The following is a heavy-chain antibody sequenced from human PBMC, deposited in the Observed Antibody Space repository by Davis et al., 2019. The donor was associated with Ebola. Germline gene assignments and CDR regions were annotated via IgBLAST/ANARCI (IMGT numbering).Heavy chain of an antibody. CDR1: GFTFSRFA. CDR3: VKTQFLEWSYGMDV. D-gene: IGHD3-3*01. J-gene: IGHJ6*02. V-gene: IGHV3-64D*06. CDR2: ISSNGDST. Sequence: GGSLRLSCAASGFTFSRFAMHWVRQAPGKGLKYVSAISSNGDSTYYADSMKGRFIISRDNSKNTLYLQMSSLRAEDTAVYWCVKTQFLEWSYGMDVWGQGTTVIVSS.